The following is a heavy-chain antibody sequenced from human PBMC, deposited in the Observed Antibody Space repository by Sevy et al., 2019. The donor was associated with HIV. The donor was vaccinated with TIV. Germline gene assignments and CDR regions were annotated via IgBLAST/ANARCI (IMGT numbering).Heavy chain of an antibody. D-gene: IGHD2-15*01. Sequence: ASVKVSCKASGYTFTSYYMHWVRQAPGQGLEWMGIINPSGGSTSYAQKFQGRVTMTRDTSTSTVYMDLGSLRSEDTAVYYCAGGQLGYCSGGSCYRDAFDIWGQGTMVTVSS. J-gene: IGHJ3*02. CDR2: INPSGGST. CDR3: AGGQLGYCSGGSCYRDAFDI. CDR1: GYTFTSYY. V-gene: IGHV1-46*01.